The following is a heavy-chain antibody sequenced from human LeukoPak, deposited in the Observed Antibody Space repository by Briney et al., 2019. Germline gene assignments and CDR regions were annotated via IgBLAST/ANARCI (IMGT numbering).Heavy chain of an antibody. CDR1: GFTFSSYA. V-gene: IGHV3-23*01. CDR3: ASSGEFIDAFDI. D-gene: IGHD3-10*01. CDR2: ISGSGGST. Sequence: GGSLRLSCAASGFTFSSYAMSWVRQAPGKGLEWVSAISGSGGSTYYADSVKGRFTISRDNSKNTLYLQMNSLRAEDTAVYYCASSGEFIDAFDIWGQGTMVTVSS. J-gene: IGHJ3*02.